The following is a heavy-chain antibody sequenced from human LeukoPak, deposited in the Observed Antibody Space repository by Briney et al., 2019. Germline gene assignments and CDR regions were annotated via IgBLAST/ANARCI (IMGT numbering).Heavy chain of an antibody. CDR2: ISYSGST. CDR3: ARDRGFVGNYYYYAMDV. D-gene: IGHD3-10*01. V-gene: IGHV4-31*03. J-gene: IGHJ6*02. Sequence: SETLSLTCTVSGASFSSGGYYWNWIRQHPGKGLEWIGYISYSGSTDYNPSLKSRVTISVDTSKNQFSLKLSSVTAADTAMYYCARDRGFVGNYYYYAMDVWGQGTTVTVSS. CDR1: GASFSSGGYY.